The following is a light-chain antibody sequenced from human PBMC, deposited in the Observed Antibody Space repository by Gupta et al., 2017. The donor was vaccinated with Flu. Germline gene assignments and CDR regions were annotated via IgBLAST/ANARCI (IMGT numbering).Light chain of an antibody. CDR1: HSRGHRNGKTY. J-gene: IGKJ1*01. Sequence: TLGHTASIDCRSSHSRGHRNGKTYLVWFYLRPRQAPRRLIYKVSKRDAGVPDRFGGSGWGNDFSLKISRGEEEDVGCYYCRQSTHCPPGTVGQGTKVDIK. CDR3: RQSTHCPPGT. V-gene: IGKV2-30*02. CDR2: KVS.